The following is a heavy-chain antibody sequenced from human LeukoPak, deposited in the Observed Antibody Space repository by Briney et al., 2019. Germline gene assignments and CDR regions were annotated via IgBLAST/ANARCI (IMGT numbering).Heavy chain of an antibody. D-gene: IGHD3-10*01. CDR1: GYTFTSYG. CDR2: ISAYNGNT. J-gene: IGHJ5*02. CDR3: ARAGLGYYYGSPFDP. Sequence: AASVKVSCKASGYTFTSYGISWVRQAPGQGLEWMGWISAYNGNTNYAQKLQGRVTMTTDTSTSTAYMELRSLRSDDTAVYYCARAGLGYYYGSPFDPWGQGTLVTVSS. V-gene: IGHV1-18*01.